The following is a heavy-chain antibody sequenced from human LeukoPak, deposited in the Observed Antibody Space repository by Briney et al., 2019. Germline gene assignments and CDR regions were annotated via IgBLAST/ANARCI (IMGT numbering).Heavy chain of an antibody. V-gene: IGHV4-34*01. D-gene: IGHD1-1*01. CDR1: GGSFSGYY. CDR3: ARTDGTGHFDY. CDR2: INHSGST. J-gene: IGHJ4*02. Sequence: SETLSLTCAVYGGSFSGYYWSWIRQPPGKGLEWIGEINHSGSTNYNPSLKSRVTTSVDTSKNQSSLKLSSVTAADTAVYYCARTDGTGHFDYWGQGTLVTVSS.